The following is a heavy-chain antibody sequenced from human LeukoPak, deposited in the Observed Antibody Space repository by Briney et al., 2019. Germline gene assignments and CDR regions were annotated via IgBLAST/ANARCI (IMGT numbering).Heavy chain of an antibody. CDR2: IYSGGST. CDR1: GFTVSSNY. J-gene: IGHJ5*02. CDR3: ARDPQGYGDFNWFDP. Sequence: PGGSLRLSCAASGFTVSSNYMSWVRQAPGKGLEWVSVIYSGGSTYYADSVKGRFTISRDNSKNTLYLQMNSLRAEDTAVYYCARDPQGYGDFNWFDPWGQGTLVTVSS. D-gene: IGHD4-17*01. V-gene: IGHV3-66*01.